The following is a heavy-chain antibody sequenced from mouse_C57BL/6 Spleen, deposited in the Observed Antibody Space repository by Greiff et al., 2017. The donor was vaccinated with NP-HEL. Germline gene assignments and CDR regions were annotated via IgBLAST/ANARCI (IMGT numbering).Heavy chain of an antibody. V-gene: IGHV1-82*01. CDR3: ARWFITTVVAKYYYAMDY. J-gene: IGHJ4*01. CDR1: GYAFSSSW. Sequence: VQLQQSGPELVKPGASVKISCKASGYAFSSSWMNWVKQRPGKGLEWIGRIYPGDGDTNYNGKFKGKATLTADKSSSTAYMQLSSLTSEDSAVYFCARWFITTVVAKYYYAMDYWGQGTSVTVSS. CDR2: IYPGDGDT. D-gene: IGHD1-1*01.